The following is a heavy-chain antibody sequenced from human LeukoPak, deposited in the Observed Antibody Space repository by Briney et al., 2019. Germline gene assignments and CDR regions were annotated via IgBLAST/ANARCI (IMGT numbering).Heavy chain of an antibody. Sequence: ASVKVSCKASGYTFTSYYMNWVRQAPGQGLEWMGWINPNSGGTNYAQKFQGRVTMTRDTSISTAYMELSRLRSDDTAVYYCARGRVTIFGVVTLRGEFDPWGQGTLVTVSS. CDR3: ARGRVTIFGVVTLRGEFDP. CDR1: GYTFTSYY. CDR2: INPNSGGT. D-gene: IGHD3-3*01. V-gene: IGHV1-2*02. J-gene: IGHJ5*02.